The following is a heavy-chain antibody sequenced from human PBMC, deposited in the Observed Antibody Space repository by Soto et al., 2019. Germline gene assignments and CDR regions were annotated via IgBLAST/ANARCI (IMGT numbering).Heavy chain of an antibody. J-gene: IGHJ4*02. Sequence: QVQLVESGGGVVQPGRSLRLSCAASGFDFSTYAMHWVRQAPGKGLEWVAVMSYDGSNKYYADSVKGRFTISRDNSKNTLYLQMNSLRTEDTAVYYCAKDPGYGDYEDYFDYWGQGTLVTVSS. V-gene: IGHV3-30*18. CDR2: MSYDGSNK. CDR1: GFDFSTYA. D-gene: IGHD4-17*01. CDR3: AKDPGYGDYEDYFDY.